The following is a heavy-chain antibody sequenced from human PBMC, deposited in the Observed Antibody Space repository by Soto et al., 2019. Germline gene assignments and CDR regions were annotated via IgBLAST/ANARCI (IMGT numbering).Heavy chain of an antibody. D-gene: IGHD2-8*01. J-gene: IGHJ6*01. V-gene: IGHV4-34*01. CDR1: GGSFSGYY. Sequence: SETLSLTCAVYGGSFSGYYWSWIRQPPGKGLEWIGEINHSGSTNYNPSLKGRVTISVDTSKNQFSLKLSSVTAADTAVYYCASDSAPYCTTGVCYPLWGQGTTVTVSS. CDR3: ASDSAPYCTTGVCYPL. CDR2: INHSGST.